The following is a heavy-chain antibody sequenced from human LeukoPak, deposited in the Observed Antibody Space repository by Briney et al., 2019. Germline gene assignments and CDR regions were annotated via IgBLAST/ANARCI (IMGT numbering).Heavy chain of an antibody. CDR2: ISYDGSNK. CDR3: ARGATGY. Sequence: PGRSLRLSCAASGFTFDDYAMHWVRQAPGKGLEWVAVISYDGSNKYYADSVKGRFTISRDNSKNTLYLQMNSLRAEDTAVYYCARGATGYWGQGTLVTVSS. V-gene: IGHV3-30-3*01. J-gene: IGHJ4*02. CDR1: GFTFDDYA.